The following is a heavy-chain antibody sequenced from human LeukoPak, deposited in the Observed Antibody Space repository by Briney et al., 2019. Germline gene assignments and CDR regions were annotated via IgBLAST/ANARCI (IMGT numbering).Heavy chain of an antibody. CDR3: AKTAPFDY. J-gene: IGHJ4*02. CDR2: ISYSGTYI. CDR1: GFTFSSYA. Sequence: GGSLRLSCAASGFTFSSYAMNWVRQAPGKGLEWVSSISYSGTYIYYADSVKGRFTISRDNAMNSLYLQMNSLRAEDTAVYYCAKTAPFDYWGQGTLVTVSS. D-gene: IGHD6-25*01. V-gene: IGHV3-21*06.